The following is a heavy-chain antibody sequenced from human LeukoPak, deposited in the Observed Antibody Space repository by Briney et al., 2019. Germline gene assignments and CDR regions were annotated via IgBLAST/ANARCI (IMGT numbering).Heavy chain of an antibody. D-gene: IGHD3-10*01. CDR1: GFTVSSNY. V-gene: IGHV3-66*01. CDR3: ARFRPSYGLGSYGGNFDL. CDR2: IDSAGST. Sequence: GGSLRLSCTASGFTVSSNYMNWVRQAPGKGLEWVSIIDSAGSTYYADSVKGRFTISRDNSKNTLYLQMNSLRAEDTAVYYCARFRPSYGLGSYGGNFDLWGRGTLATVSS. J-gene: IGHJ2*01.